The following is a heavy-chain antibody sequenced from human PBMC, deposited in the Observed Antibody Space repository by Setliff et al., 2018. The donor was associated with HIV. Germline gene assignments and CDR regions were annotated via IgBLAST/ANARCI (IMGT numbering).Heavy chain of an antibody. V-gene: IGHV4-59*11. Sequence: GSISSHYWSWIRQPPGKGLEWIGSIYYSGSTNYNPSLKSRVTISVDTSKNQFSLKLSSVTAADTAVYYCARGNFWSGYYPIYYYYYGMDVWGQGTTVTVSS. D-gene: IGHD3-3*01. CDR2: IYYSGST. J-gene: IGHJ6*02. CDR1: GSISSHY. CDR3: ARGNFWSGYYPIYYYYYGMDV.